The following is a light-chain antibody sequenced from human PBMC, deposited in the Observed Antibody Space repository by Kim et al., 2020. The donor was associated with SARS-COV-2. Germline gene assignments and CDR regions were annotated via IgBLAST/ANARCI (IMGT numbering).Light chain of an antibody. CDR3: YSRDSSGDHLV. CDR2: GKN. CDR1: SLRKYY. Sequence: SSELTQDPAVSVALGQTLRITCQGDSLRKYYASWYQQKPGQAPVLVIYGKNNRPSGIPDRFSGSSSGDTVSLTITGAQAEDEGDYYCYSRDSSGDHLVFGGGTQVTVL. J-gene: IGLJ2*01. V-gene: IGLV3-19*01.